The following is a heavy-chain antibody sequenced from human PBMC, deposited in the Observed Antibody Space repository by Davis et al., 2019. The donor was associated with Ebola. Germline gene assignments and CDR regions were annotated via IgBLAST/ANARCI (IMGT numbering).Heavy chain of an antibody. Sequence: PSETLSLTCTVSGGSISSGSYYWSWIRQPAGKGLEWIGHIYTSGSTNYNPSLKSRVTISVDTSKNQFSLKLSSVTAADTAVYYCARSGGYYFVYYYYGMDVWGQGTTVTVSS. V-gene: IGHV4-61*09. CDR2: IYTSGST. CDR3: ARSGGYYFVYYYYGMDV. J-gene: IGHJ6*02. D-gene: IGHD3-22*01. CDR1: GGSISSGSYY.